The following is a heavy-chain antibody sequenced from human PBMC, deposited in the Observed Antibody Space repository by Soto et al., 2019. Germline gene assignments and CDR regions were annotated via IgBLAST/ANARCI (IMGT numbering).Heavy chain of an antibody. Sequence: SVKVSCKASGGTFSGFSIIWVRQAPGQGLEYMGRIIPMFGTVNYAQRFQGRVTITADKPTSTAYMEMNSLRSEDTAVYYCARDGDRDGYSFDYWGQGTLVTVSS. CDR1: GGTFSGFS. CDR3: ARDGDRDGYSFDY. CDR2: IIPMFGTV. V-gene: IGHV1-69*08. D-gene: IGHD7-27*01. J-gene: IGHJ4*02.